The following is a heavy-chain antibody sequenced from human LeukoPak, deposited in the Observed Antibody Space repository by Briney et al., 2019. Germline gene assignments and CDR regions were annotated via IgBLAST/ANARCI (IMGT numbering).Heavy chain of an antibody. CDR2: IPNIGST. J-gene: IGHJ4*02. D-gene: IGHD3-16*01. CDR1: GASISNYY. CDR3: ATTNRYGGGDRHFDY. V-gene: IGHV4-59*01. Sequence: PSETLSLTCTVSGASISNYYWSWIRQPPGKGLEWIGYIPNIGSTFYNPSLKSRVTISVDSSKSQFSLKLNSATTADTAVYYCATTNRYGGGDRHFDYWGQGTLVTVSS.